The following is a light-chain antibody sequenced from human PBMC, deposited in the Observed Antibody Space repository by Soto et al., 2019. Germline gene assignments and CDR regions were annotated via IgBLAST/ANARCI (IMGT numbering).Light chain of an antibody. CDR2: DVN. J-gene: IGLJ2*01. CDR1: SGDIGGYNY. V-gene: IGLV2-11*01. CDR3: SSYTSSSTVV. Sequence: QSVLTQPRSVSGSPGQSVTISCTGASGDIGGYNYVSWYQHHPGKAPKLIIFDVNKRPSGVPDRFSGSKSGNTASLTISGLQPEDEADYYCSSYTSSSTVVFGGGTKLTVL.